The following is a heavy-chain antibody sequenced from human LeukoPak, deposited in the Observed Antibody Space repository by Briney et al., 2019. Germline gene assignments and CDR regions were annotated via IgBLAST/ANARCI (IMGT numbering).Heavy chain of an antibody. CDR1: GGSISSYY. J-gene: IGHJ4*02. V-gene: IGHV4-59*01. CDR2: IYYSGST. Sequence: KPSETLSLTCTVSGGSISSYYWSWIRQPPGKGLEWIGYIYYSGSTNYNPSLKSRVTISVDTSKNQFSLKLSSVTAADPAVYYCASLHCSGGSCYQDYWGQGTLVTVSS. D-gene: IGHD2-15*01. CDR3: ASLHCSGGSCYQDY.